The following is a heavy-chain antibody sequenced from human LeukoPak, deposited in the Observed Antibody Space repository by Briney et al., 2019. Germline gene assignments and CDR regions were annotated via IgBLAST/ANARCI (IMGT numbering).Heavy chain of an antibody. CDR3: ARASSGIIMNGEAGY. Sequence: ASVKVSCKASGYTFTGYYMHWVRQAPGQGLEWTGWINPNSGGTNYAQKFQGRVTMTRDTSISTAYMELSRLRSDDTAVYYCARASSGIIMNGEAGYWGQGTLVTVSS. CDR1: GYTFTGYY. J-gene: IGHJ4*02. D-gene: IGHD3-10*02. CDR2: INPNSGGT. V-gene: IGHV1-2*02.